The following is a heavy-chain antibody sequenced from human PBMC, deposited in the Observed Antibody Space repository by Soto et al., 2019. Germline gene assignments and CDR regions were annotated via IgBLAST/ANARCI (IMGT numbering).Heavy chain of an antibody. CDR2: INAGNGNT. V-gene: IGHV1-3*01. Sequence: QVQLVQSGAEVKKPGASVKVSCKASGYTFTSYAMHWVRQAPGQRLEWMGWINAGNGNTKYSQKFQGRVTITRDTSASTAYMALSRLRSEDTAVYYCARGYGGPIGWFDPWGQGTLVTVAS. D-gene: IGHD3-16*01. CDR1: GYTFTSYA. CDR3: ARGYGGPIGWFDP. J-gene: IGHJ5*02.